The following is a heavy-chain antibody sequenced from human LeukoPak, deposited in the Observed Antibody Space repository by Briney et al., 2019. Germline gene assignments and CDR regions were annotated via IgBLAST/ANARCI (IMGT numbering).Heavy chain of an antibody. CDR3: ARHSRGRWYVFDY. CDR1: RFSFSSYA. Sequence: GGSLRLSCAASRFSFSSYAMHWVRQAPGKGLEWVSGISGSGGNTYYADSVKGRFTISRDNSNNTLYLQMNSLRAEDTAVYYCARHSRGRWYVFDYWGQGTLVTVSS. J-gene: IGHJ4*02. CDR2: ISGSGGNT. D-gene: IGHD6-13*01. V-gene: IGHV3-23*01.